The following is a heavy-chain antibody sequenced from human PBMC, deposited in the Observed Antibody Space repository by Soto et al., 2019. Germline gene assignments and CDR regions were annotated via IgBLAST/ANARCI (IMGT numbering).Heavy chain of an antibody. CDR2: IHGDGGKI. D-gene: IGHD5-18*01. V-gene: IGHV3-7*01. CDR3: AIDFYGGYTSGPGDY. J-gene: IGHJ4*02. Sequence: GGSLRLSCAASGFMFSAYWMSWVRQAPGKGLEWVANIHGDGGKIYYVDSVKGRFTISRDNAKRPLYLQMNSLRAEDTAVYYCAIDFYGGYTSGPGDYWGQGAMVTVYS. CDR1: GFMFSAYW.